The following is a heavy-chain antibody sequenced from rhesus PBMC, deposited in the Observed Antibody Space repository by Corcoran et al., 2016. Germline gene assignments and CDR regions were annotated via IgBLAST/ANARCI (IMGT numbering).Heavy chain of an antibody. V-gene: IGHV3S5*01. D-gene: IGHD1-26*01. Sequence: EVQLVESGGGLVQPGGSLRLSCAASGFTFSSYGMSWVRQAPGKGMEWVSYISNGGGSTYYADYVKGRFTIYRDNSKNTLSLQMNSLRAEDTAVYYCAKRGATEGGIDYWGQGVLVTVSS. J-gene: IGHJ4*01. CDR3: AKRGATEGGIDY. CDR2: ISNGGGST. CDR1: GFTFSSYG.